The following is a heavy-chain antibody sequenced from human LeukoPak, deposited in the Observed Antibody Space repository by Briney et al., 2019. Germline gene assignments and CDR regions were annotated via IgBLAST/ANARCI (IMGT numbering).Heavy chain of an antibody. CDR1: GGSISSYY. J-gene: IGHJ6*02. Sequence: KSSETLSLTCTVSGGSISSYYWSWIRQPPGKGLEWIGYIYYSGNTNYNPSLKSRVTISVDTSKNQFSLKLSSVTAADTAVYYCARDAHMAVAGKYYYYGMDVWGQGTTVTVSS. D-gene: IGHD6-19*01. CDR2: IYYSGNT. V-gene: IGHV4-59*01. CDR3: ARDAHMAVAGKYYYYGMDV.